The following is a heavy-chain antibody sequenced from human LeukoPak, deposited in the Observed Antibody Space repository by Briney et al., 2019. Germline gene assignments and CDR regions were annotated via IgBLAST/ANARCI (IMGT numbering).Heavy chain of an antibody. D-gene: IGHD2-21*02. CDR2: IRYDGSNE. V-gene: IGHV3-30*02. CDR1: GFTFSSYG. J-gene: IGHJ4*02. Sequence: GGSLRLSCAASGFTFSSYGMHWVRQAPGKGLEWVSFIRYDGSNEYYADSVRGRFTISRDNSKNTLYLQMNSLRAEDTAVYYCAKDISGGDCPDYWGQGTLVTVSS. CDR3: AKDISGGDCPDY.